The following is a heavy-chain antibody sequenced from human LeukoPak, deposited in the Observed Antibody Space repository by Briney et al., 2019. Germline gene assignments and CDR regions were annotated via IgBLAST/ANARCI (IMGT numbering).Heavy chain of an antibody. CDR1: GGTFSSYA. CDR3: ARVRAVGMVVAAPPLDV. CDR2: IIPIFGTA. V-gene: IGHV1-69*05. J-gene: IGHJ6*04. Sequence: ASVKVSCKASGGTFSSYAISWVRQAPGQGLEWMRGIIPIFGTANYAQMFQGRVTITTDESTSTAYMELSSLRSEDTAVYYCARVRAVGMVVAAPPLDVWGKGTTVTVSS. D-gene: IGHD2-15*01.